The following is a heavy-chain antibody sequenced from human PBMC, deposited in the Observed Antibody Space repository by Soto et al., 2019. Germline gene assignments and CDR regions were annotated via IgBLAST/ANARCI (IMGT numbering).Heavy chain of an antibody. V-gene: IGHV1-18*01. CDR2: ISTYTGNT. D-gene: IGHD4-17*01. CDR3: TRWTVTNNWFDP. J-gene: IGHJ5*02. Sequence: VQLVQSGPEVKKPGASVTVSCKTSGYTFTNYRIGWVRQAPGQGLEWMGWISTYTGNTKSVQKFQGRVTLTTDTSTSTAYMDLRSLTSDDTAVYYCTRWTVTNNWFDPWGEGTLVTVSS. CDR1: GYTFTNYR.